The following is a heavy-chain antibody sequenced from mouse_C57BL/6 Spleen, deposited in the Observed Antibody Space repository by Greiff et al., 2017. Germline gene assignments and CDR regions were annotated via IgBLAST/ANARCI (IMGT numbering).Heavy chain of an antibody. D-gene: IGHD3-2*02. Sequence: VQLQQSGAELAKPGASVKLSCKASGYTFTSYWMHWVKQRPGQGLEWIGYMNPSSGYTKYNQKFKDKATLTADKSSSTAYMQLSSLTYEDSAVYYCARGTAQATGAMDYWGQGTSVTVSS. CDR3: ARGTAQATGAMDY. CDR2: MNPSSGYT. CDR1: GYTFTSYW. J-gene: IGHJ4*01. V-gene: IGHV1-7*01.